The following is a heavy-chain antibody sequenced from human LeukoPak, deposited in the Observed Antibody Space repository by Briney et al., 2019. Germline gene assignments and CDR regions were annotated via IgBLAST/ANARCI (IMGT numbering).Heavy chain of an antibody. CDR1: GFTFDDYA. V-gene: IGHV3-9*01. CDR2: ISWNSGSI. D-gene: IGHD6-19*01. CDR3: AKDMVSSGWYGWWFDP. J-gene: IGHJ5*02. Sequence: GGSLRLSCAASGFTFDDYAMHWVRQAPGKGLEWVSGISWNSGSIGYADSVKGRFTISRDNAKNSLYLQMNSLRAEDTALYYCAKDMVSSGWYGWWFDPWGQGTLVTVSS.